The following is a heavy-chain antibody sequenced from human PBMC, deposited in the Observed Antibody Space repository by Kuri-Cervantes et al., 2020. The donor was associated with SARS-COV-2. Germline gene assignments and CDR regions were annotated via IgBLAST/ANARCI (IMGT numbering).Heavy chain of an antibody. J-gene: IGHJ2*01. CDR1: GYTFTSYD. Sequence: ASVKVSCKASGYTFTSYDMNWVRQATGQGLEWMGWMNPNSGNTGYAQKFQGRVTMTRNTSISTAYMELSSLRSEDTAVYYCAREGVVPAAISPYWYFDLWGRGTLVTVSS. V-gene: IGHV1-8*02. D-gene: IGHD2-2*02. CDR3: AREGVVPAAISPYWYFDL. CDR2: MNPNSGNT.